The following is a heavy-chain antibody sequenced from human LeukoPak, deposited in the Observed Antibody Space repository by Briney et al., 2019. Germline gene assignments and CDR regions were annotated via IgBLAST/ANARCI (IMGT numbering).Heavy chain of an antibody. V-gene: IGHV3-21*01. CDR3: ARDGGGTYYDFWSGYFNYYGMDV. J-gene: IGHJ6*02. CDR2: ISSSSSYI. CDR1: GFTFSSYS. Sequence: GGSLRLSCAASGFTFSSYSMNWARQAPGKGLEWVSSISSSSSYIYYADSVKGRFTISRDNAKNSLYLQMNSLRAEDTAVYYCARDGGGTYYDFWSGYFNYYGMDVWGQGTTVTVSS. D-gene: IGHD3-3*01.